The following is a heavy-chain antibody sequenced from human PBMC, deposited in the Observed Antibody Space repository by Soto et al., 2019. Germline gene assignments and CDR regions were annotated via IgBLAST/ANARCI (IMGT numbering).Heavy chain of an antibody. CDR3: STENWNYVGGY. Sequence: EVQLVESGGGLVQPGGSLKLSCAATGFTFSASAMVWVRQASGKGLEWVGHIRTTAENYATAYAASVRGRFTISRDDSKNSAYLQLNSLQTDDTAVYYCSTENWNYVGGYWGQGTLVSVSS. D-gene: IGHD1-7*01. V-gene: IGHV3-73*01. J-gene: IGHJ4*02. CDR1: GFTFSASA. CDR2: IRTTAENYAT.